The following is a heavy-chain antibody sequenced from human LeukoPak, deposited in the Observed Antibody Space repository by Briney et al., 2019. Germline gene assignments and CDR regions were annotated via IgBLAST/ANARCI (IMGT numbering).Heavy chain of an antibody. J-gene: IGHJ6*03. CDR2: IIPIFGTA. CDR3: ARAQGPDYGDYSTHFYYYYYYMDV. V-gene: IGHV1-69*06. D-gene: IGHD4-17*01. Sequence: ASVKLSCTSSGYTFTNYYIHWVRQAPGQGLEWMGGIIPIFGTANYAQKFQGRVTITADKSTSTAYMELSSLRSEDTAVYYCARAQGPDYGDYSTHFYYYYYYMDVWGKGTTVTVSS. CDR1: GYTFTNYY.